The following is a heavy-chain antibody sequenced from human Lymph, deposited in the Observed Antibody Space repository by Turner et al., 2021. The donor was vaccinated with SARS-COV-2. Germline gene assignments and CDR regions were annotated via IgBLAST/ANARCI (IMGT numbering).Heavy chain of an antibody. Sequence: EVQLVESGGGLVQPGRSLRLSCAASGFPFDEYAMHWVRQAPGKGLEWVSGISWNSGSRGYADSVKGRFTISRDNAKNSLYLQMNSLRAEDTALYYCAKGRRFGMDVWGQGTTVTVSS. CDR1: GFPFDEYA. J-gene: IGHJ6*02. CDR2: ISWNSGSR. CDR3: AKGRRFGMDV. V-gene: IGHV3-9*01.